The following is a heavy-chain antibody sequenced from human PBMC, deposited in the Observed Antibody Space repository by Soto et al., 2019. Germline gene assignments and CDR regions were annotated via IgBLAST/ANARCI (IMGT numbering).Heavy chain of an antibody. J-gene: IGHJ5*01. V-gene: IGHV3-30*02. CDR1: GFIFSTYG. Sequence: QGQLVESGGGVDQPGGSLRLSCAASGFIFSTYGIHWVRQAPGKGLEWVAIVWNDGINKYYADSVKGRVTISRDNFKKTEDLQRSGLRVEDTGVCFCAPLAYSIFLGVRDSCGQGTLVTSSS. D-gene: IGHD3-3*02. CDR3: APLAYSIFLGVRDS. CDR2: VWNDGINK.